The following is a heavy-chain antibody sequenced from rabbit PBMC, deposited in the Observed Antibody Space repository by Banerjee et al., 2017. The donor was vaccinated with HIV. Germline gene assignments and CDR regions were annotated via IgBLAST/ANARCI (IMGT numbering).Heavy chain of an antibody. V-gene: IGHV1S45*01. Sequence: QEQLEESGGDLVKPEGSLTLTCTASGIDFSSYYYMCWVRQAPGKGLEWIACIDTGSRGYTWYASWAKGRFTISKTSSTTVTLQMTSLTAADTATYFCARDLAGVIGWNFNFWGQGTLVTVS. CDR3: ARDLAGVIGWNFNF. J-gene: IGHJ4*01. CDR1: GIDFSSYYY. D-gene: IGHD4-1*01. CDR2: IDTGSRGYT.